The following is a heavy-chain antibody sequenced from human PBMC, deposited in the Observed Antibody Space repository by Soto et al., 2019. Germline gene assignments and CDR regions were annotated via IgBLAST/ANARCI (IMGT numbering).Heavy chain of an antibody. CDR2: INHSGST. CDR1: GGSFSGYY. Sequence: SETLSLTCAVYGGSFSGYYWSWIRQPPGKGLEWIGEINHSGSTNYNPSLKSRVTISVDTSKNQFSLKLRSDDTAVYYCAREQRYGMDVWGQGTTVTVSS. CDR3: AREQRYGMDV. V-gene: IGHV4-34*01. J-gene: IGHJ6*02.